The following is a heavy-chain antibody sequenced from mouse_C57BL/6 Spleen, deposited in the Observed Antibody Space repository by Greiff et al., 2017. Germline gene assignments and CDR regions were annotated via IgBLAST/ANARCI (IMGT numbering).Heavy chain of an antibody. V-gene: IGHV1-61*01. CDR3: ARRDSSGYHFAY. D-gene: IGHD3-2*02. Sequence: QVQLQQPGAELVRPGSSVKLSCKASGYTFTSYWMDWVKQRPGQGLEWIGNIYPSDSETHYNQKFKDKATLTVDKSSSTAYMQLSSLTSEDSAVYYCARRDSSGYHFAYWGQGTLVTVSA. CDR1: GYTFTSYW. CDR2: IYPSDSET. J-gene: IGHJ3*01.